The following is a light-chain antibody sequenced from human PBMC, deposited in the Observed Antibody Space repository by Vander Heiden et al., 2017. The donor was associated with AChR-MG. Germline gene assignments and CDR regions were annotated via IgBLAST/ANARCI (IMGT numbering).Light chain of an antibody. CDR3: QQHDSSPPT. V-gene: IGKV4-1*01. J-gene: IGKJ4*01. Sequence: DIVMTQSPDSLAVSLGERATIDCKSSQSVLYSSNNKNYLAWYQQKPGQPPKLLISWASTRESGVPDRFRGSGSGTDFTLTIRSLQAEDVAVYFCQQHDSSPPTFGGGTKVEI. CDR2: WAS. CDR1: QSVLYSSNNKNY.